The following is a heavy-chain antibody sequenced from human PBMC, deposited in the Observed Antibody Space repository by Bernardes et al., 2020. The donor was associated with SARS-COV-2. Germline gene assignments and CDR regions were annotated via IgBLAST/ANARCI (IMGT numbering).Heavy chain of an antibody. CDR1: GFTFSSYG. V-gene: IGHV3-33*01. J-gene: IGHJ6*02. D-gene: IGHD1-26*01. CDR3: ARDLLSYYGMDV. CDR2: IWYDGSNK. Sequence: GGSLRLSRAASGFTFSSYGMHWVRQAPGKGLEWVAVIWYDGSNKYYADSVKGRFTISRDNSKNTLYLQMNSLRAEDTAVYYCARDLLSYYGMDVWGQGTTVTVSS.